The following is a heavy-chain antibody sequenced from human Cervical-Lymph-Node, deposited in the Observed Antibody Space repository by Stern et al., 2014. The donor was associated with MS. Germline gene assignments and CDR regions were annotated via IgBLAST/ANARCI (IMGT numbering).Heavy chain of an antibody. CDR3: ARGGKTDYYYGMDV. CDR1: GYTFRDHY. V-gene: IGHV1-2*02. D-gene: IGHD1-26*01. J-gene: IGHJ6*02. Sequence: QVQLVQSGAEVKKPGATVKVSCKASGYTFRDHYIHWVRQAPGQGLEWMGWINPDSGTTVDEHKFEGSFTMTRDTSISTVYRELSRLRSDDTSQYYCARGGKTDYYYGMDVWGQGTTVTVSS. CDR2: INPDSGTT.